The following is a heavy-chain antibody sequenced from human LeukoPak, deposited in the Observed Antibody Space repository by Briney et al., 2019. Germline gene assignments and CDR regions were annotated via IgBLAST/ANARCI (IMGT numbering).Heavy chain of an antibody. D-gene: IGHD2-2*01. J-gene: IGHJ1*01. CDR3: ARRGGCSSTSCRDGEYFQH. V-gene: IGHV5-51*01. Sequence: GESLKISCRGSGYSFTSYWIGWVRQMPGKGLDWMGIIYPGDSDTRYSPSFQGQVTISADKSISTAYLQWSSLKASDTAMYYCARRGGCSSTSCRDGEYFQHWGQGTLVTVSS. CDR1: GYSFTSYW. CDR2: IYPGDSDT.